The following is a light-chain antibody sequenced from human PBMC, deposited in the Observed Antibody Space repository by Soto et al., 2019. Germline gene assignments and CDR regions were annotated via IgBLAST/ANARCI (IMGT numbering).Light chain of an antibody. J-gene: IGKJ1*01. CDR1: QSVSSSY. CDR3: QQYGSSPPWT. CDR2: GAS. V-gene: IGKV3-20*01. Sequence: EIVLTQSPGTLSLSPGERATLSCRASQSVSSSYLAWYQQKPGQAPRLLIYGASSRATGIPDRFSGSGSGTDXXXXXSXXEPXDFAVYYCQQYGSSPPWTFGQGTKVEIK.